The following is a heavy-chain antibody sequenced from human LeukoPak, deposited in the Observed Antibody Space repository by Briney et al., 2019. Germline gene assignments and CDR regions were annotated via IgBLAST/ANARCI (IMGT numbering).Heavy chain of an antibody. CDR3: ARVLGYCSSTSCLPSYYYYYGMDV. CDR2: ISAYNGNK. J-gene: IGHJ6*02. CDR1: GYTFTSYG. V-gene: IGHV1-18*01. D-gene: IGHD2-2*01. Sequence: GASVKVSCKASGYTFTSYGISWVRQAPGQGLEWMGWISAYNGNKNYAQKLQGRVTMTTDTSTSTAYMELRSLRSDDTAVYYCARVLGYCSSTSCLPSYYYYYGMDVWGQGTTVTVSS.